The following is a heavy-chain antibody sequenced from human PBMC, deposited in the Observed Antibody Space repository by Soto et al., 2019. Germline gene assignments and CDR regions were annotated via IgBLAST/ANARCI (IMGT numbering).Heavy chain of an antibody. CDR1: GFTLSEFW. Sequence: EVQLEESGGGLVQPGGSLRLSCAASGFTLSEFWMSWVRQAPGKGLEWVANIKQDGSEKYYVDSVKGRFTVSRDNAKNLLYLQMNSLRAEDTAVYYCATRMPTINYFDHWGQGTLVTVSS. J-gene: IGHJ4*02. D-gene: IGHD4-4*01. V-gene: IGHV3-7*02. CDR3: ATRMPTINYFDH. CDR2: IKQDGSEK.